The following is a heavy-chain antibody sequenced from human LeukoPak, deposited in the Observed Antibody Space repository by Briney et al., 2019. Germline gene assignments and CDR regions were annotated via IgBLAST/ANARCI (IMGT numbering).Heavy chain of an antibody. CDR2: INPNSGGT. CDR1: GYTFTGYY. Sequence: TAGGSLRLSCKASGYTFTGYYMHWVRQAPGQGLEWMGWINPNSGGTNYAQKFQGRVTMTRDTSISTAYMELSRLRSDDTAVYYCASGGSSGWYGRVDYWGQGTLVTVSS. V-gene: IGHV1-2*02. J-gene: IGHJ4*02. D-gene: IGHD6-19*01. CDR3: ASGGSSGWYGRVDY.